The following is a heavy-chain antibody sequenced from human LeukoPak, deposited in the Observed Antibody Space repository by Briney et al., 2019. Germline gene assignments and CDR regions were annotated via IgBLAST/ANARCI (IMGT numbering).Heavy chain of an antibody. Sequence: GGSLRLSSAASGFTFSNYWMDWVRQARGKGLEWVANIKQDGTEKHYVDSVKGRFTISRDNAKNSLYLQMNSLRAEDTALYYCSQSLNYWGQGTLVTVSS. CDR1: GFTFSNYW. J-gene: IGHJ4*02. CDR2: IKQDGTEK. CDR3: SQSLNY. V-gene: IGHV3-7*01.